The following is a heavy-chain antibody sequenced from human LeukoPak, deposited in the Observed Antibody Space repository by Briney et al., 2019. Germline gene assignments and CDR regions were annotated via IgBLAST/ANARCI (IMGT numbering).Heavy chain of an antibody. CDR2: ISSTGSDI. D-gene: IGHD6-19*01. V-gene: IGHV3-48*03. J-gene: IGHJ4*02. Sequence: QTGGSLRLSCAGSGFIFSNYEMNWVRQAPGKGLEWVSYISSTGSDIYYADSVKGRFTITRDNAENSLYLQMNSLRAEDTAVYYCAKALDSGWYNFGNWGQGTLVTVSS. CDR3: AKALDSGWYNFGN. CDR1: GFIFSNYE.